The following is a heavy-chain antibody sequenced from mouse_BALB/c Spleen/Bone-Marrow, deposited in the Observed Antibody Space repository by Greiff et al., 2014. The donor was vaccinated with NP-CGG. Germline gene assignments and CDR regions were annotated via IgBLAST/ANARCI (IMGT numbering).Heavy chain of an antibody. V-gene: IGHV2-5*01. D-gene: IGHD2-1*01. Sequence: VQLQQSGPGLVQPSQSLSITCTVSGFSLTSYGVHGVRQSPGKGLEWLGVIWRGGSTDYNAAFMSRLSITKDNSKSQVFFKMNSLQADDTAIYYCAKNLRGNYVRAMDYWGQGTSVTVSS. J-gene: IGHJ4*01. CDR3: AKNLRGNYVRAMDY. CDR1: GFSLTSYG. CDR2: IWRGGST.